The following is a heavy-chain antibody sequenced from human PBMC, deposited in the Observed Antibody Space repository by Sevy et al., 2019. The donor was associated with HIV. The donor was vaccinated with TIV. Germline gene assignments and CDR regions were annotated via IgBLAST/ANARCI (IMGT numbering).Heavy chain of an antibody. CDR3: ARNVGDYVFRYFDL. CDR2: VHKPGSG. J-gene: IGHJ2*01. CDR1: GGSISRGQFY. V-gene: IGHV4-61*02. D-gene: IGHD4-17*01. Sequence: SETLSLTCTVSGGSISRGQFYWSWIRQPAGQGLEWIGRVHKPGSGTYNPSLRNRVGMSIDTSKNQFSLVLSSVTAADTDVYYCARNVGDYVFRYFDLWGRGTLVTVSS.